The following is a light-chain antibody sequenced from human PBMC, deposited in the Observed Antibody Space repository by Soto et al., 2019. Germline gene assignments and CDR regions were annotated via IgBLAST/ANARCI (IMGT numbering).Light chain of an antibody. V-gene: IGLV1-51*01. CDR3: GTWDSSLSAVV. CDR1: SSNIGNNY. CDR2: DNN. Sequence: QSVLTQPPSVSAAPGQKVTISCSGSSSNIGNNYVSWYQHLPGTAPKLLIYDNNKRPSGIPDRFSGSKSGTSATLGITGLQTGDEADYYCGTWDSSLSAVVLGGGTKLTVL. J-gene: IGLJ2*01.